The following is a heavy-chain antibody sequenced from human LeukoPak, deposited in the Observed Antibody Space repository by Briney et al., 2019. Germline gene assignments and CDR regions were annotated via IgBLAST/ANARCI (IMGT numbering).Heavy chain of an antibody. V-gene: IGHV4-59*01. J-gene: IGHJ6*02. CDR1: GGSISSYY. Sequence: SETLSLTCTVSGGSISSYYWSWIRQPPGKGLEWIGYIYYSGSTNYNPSLKSRVTISVDTSKNHFSLKLSAVTAAATAVYYCARGVDTAMVHYYYYYGMDVWGQGTTVTVSS. D-gene: IGHD5-18*01. CDR3: ARGVDTAMVHYYYYYGMDV. CDR2: IYYSGST.